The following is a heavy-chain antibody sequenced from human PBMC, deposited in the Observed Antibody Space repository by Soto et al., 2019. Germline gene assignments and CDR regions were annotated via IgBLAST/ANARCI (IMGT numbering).Heavy chain of an antibody. D-gene: IGHD3-3*01. CDR1: GFTFSGSA. J-gene: IGHJ6*02. CDR3: TYLWSGYIRDV. Sequence: EVQLVESGGGLVQPGGSLKLSCAASGFTFSGSAMHWVRQASGKGLEWVGRIRSKANSYATAYAASVKGRFTISRDDSKNTAYLQMNSLKTEDTAVYYCTYLWSGYIRDVWGQGTTVTVSS. V-gene: IGHV3-73*02. CDR2: IRSKANSYAT.